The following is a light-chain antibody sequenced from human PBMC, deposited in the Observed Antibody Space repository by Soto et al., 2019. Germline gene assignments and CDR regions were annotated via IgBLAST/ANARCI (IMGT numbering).Light chain of an antibody. CDR3: CSYAGSYTWV. CDR1: SSDVGGYNY. CDR2: DVS. J-gene: IGLJ3*02. V-gene: IGLV2-11*01. Sequence: QSALTQPRSVSGSPGQSVTISCTGTSSDVGGYNYVSWYQQHPGKAHKLMIYDVSKRPSGVPDRFSGSKSGNTASLTIAGLQAEDEDDYYCCSYAGSYTWVFGGGTKLTVL.